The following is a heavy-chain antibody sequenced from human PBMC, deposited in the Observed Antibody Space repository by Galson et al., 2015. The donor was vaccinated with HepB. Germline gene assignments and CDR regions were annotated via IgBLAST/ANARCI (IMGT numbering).Heavy chain of an antibody. CDR1: GFAVSGTY. CDR2: IESGDKK. CDR3: AVSGTPGGFDF. J-gene: IGHJ3*01. V-gene: IGHV3-66*01. Sequence: SLRLSCAASGFAVSGTYMIWVRQAPGKGLECVSLIESGDKKSYIDSVKGRFTISRDNSLNTMSLQPNSLRAEDSGVYYCAVSGTPGGFDFWGQGTMVTVSS. D-gene: IGHD1-14*01.